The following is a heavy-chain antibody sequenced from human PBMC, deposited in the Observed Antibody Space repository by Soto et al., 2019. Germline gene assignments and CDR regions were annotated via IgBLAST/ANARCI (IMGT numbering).Heavy chain of an antibody. D-gene: IGHD2-15*01. Sequence: ASVKVSCKASGYTFTSYDINWVRQATGQGLEWMGWMNPNSGNTGYAQKFQGRVTMTRDTSISTAYMELSRLRSDDTAVYYCARTYCSGGSCYDWFDPWGQGTLVTVSS. J-gene: IGHJ5*02. CDR2: MNPNSGNT. V-gene: IGHV1-8*01. CDR1: GYTFTSYD. CDR3: ARTYCSGGSCYDWFDP.